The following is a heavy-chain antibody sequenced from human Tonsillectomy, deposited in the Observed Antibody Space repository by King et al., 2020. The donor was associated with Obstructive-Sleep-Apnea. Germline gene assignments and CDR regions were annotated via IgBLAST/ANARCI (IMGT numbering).Heavy chain of an antibody. CDR1: GYNFPSYW. D-gene: IGHD3-9*01. V-gene: IGHV5-51*03. CDR3: ARLTGRDVFTDSFWFFDF. CDR2: IYPGDSDT. Sequence: QLVQSGAEVKKPGESLKISCKGSGYNFPSYWIGWVRQMPGKGLEWMGIIYPGDSDTRYSPSFEVQVTISFDKSISTAYLQWSSLKASDTAMYYCARLTGRDVFTDSFWFFDFWGRGTLVNVSS. J-gene: IGHJ2*01.